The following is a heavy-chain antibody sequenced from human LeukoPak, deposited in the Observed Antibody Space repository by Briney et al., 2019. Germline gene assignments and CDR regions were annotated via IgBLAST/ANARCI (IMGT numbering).Heavy chain of an antibody. J-gene: IGHJ5*02. Sequence: PSETLSLTCTVSGGSITNYYWSWIRQPPGKGLEWIGYIYYSGSTNYNPSPKRRVTISVDTSKNQFSLKLSSVTAADTAVYYCARHSSGGSYLDWFDPWGQGTLVTVSS. CDR3: ARHSSGGSYLDWFDP. V-gene: IGHV4-59*08. CDR1: GGSITNYY. CDR2: IYYSGST. D-gene: IGHD2-15*01.